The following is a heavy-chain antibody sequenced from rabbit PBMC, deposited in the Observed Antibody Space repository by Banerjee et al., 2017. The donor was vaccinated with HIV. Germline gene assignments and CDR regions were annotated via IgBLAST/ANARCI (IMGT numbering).Heavy chain of an antibody. CDR1: GFSFGSGYD. Sequence: QSLEESGGGLVQPEGSLTLTCTASGFSFGSGYDMCWVRQAPGKGLEWIGCIYNGAGNTYYASWVKSRFTISKTSSTTVTLQMTSLTAADTATYFCASGSTRYYMLWGPGTLVTVS. CDR3: ASGSTRYYML. CDR2: IYNGAGNT. V-gene: IGHV1S40*01. D-gene: IGHD1-1*01. J-gene: IGHJ4*01.